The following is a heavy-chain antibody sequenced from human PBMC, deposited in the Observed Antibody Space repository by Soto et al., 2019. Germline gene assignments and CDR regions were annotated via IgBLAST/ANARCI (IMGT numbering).Heavy chain of an antibody. J-gene: IGHJ4*02. D-gene: IGHD1-26*01. CDR2: IHDSVST. Sequence: PSETLSLTCTVSSGSISSGDYYRSWIRQPPGKGLEWIAYIHDSVSTHYNPSLKSRVTISVDTSKNQFSLKLSSVTAADTAVYYCAGSRYSGSYFFDYWGQGILVTVSS. CDR1: SGSISSGDYY. CDR3: AGSRYSGSYFFDY. V-gene: IGHV4-30-4*01.